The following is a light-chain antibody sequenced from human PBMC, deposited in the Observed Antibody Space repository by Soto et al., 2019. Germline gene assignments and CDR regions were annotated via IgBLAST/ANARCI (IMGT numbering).Light chain of an antibody. CDR2: ANT. V-gene: IGLV1-40*01. J-gene: IGLJ3*02. CDR3: QSYDSSLSGSV. Sequence: QSVLTQPPSVSGAPGQRVTISCTGSSSNIGADYDVHWYQQLPGAAPKLLIRANTHRPSGVPDRFSASKSGTSASLAITGLQADDEADYHCQSYDSSLSGSVFGGGTKVTVL. CDR1: SSNIGADYD.